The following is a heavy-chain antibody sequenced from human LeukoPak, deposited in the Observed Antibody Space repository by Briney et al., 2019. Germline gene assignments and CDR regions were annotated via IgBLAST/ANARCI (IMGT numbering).Heavy chain of an antibody. Sequence: ASVKVSCNASGYTFTSYDINWVRQATGQGLEWMGWMNPNSGNTGYAQKFQGRVTMTRNTSISTAYMELSSLRSEDTAVYYCARGALRYFDWLFTWGQGTLVTVSS. CDR1: GYTFTSYD. V-gene: IGHV1-8*01. CDR2: MNPNSGNT. J-gene: IGHJ4*02. CDR3: ARGALRYFDWLFT. D-gene: IGHD3-9*01.